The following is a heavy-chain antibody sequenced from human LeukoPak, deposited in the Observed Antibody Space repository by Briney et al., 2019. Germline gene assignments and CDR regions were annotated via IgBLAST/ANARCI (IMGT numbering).Heavy chain of an antibody. CDR1: GYTFTSYD. V-gene: IGHV1-8*03. D-gene: IGHD5-18*01. J-gene: IGHJ6*03. CDR2: MNPNSGNT. CDR3: ARGRRIQLWSYYYYYMDV. Sequence: ASVKVSCKASGYTFTSYDINWVRQATGQGLEWMGWMNPNSGNTGYAQKFQGRVTITRNTSISTAYMELSSLRSEDTAVYYCARGRRIQLWSYYYYYMDVWGKGTTVTVSS.